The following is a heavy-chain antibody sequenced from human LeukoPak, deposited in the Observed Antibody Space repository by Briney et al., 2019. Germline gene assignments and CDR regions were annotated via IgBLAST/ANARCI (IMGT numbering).Heavy chain of an antibody. CDR3: TRESWDNGVDY. CDR2: IYYSGST. CDR1: GVYISSGGYY. D-gene: IGHD2-8*01. Sequence: SETLSLTCIVSGVYISSGGYYWSWIRQHPGKGLEWIGHIYYSGSTKYDPSLKSRVTISVDTSKNQYSLRLSSVTAADTAVYYCTRESWDNGVDYWGQGTLVTVSS. V-gene: IGHV4-31*03. J-gene: IGHJ4*02.